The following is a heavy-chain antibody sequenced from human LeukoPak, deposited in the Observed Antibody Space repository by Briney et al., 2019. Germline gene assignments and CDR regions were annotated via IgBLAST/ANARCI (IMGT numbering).Heavy chain of an antibody. D-gene: IGHD5-18*01. J-gene: IGHJ4*02. CDR2: IYPGDSDT. Sequence: GEALKISFQCAGFRFSIYWIGWVRPMPGKGMAWMGIIYPGDSDTRYSPSFQGQVTISADKSISTAYLQWSSLKASDTAIYYCARRGYSQGYELDHWGQGTLVTVSS. CDR1: GFRFSIYW. CDR3: ARRGYSQGYELDH. V-gene: IGHV5-51*01.